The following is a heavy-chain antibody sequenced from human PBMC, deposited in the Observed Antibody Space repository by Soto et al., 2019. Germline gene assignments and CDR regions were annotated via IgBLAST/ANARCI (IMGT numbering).Heavy chain of an antibody. CDR2: INTGNGNT. CDR3: ASLCGGSCYDSDG. CDR1: GYTFTSYA. V-gene: IGHV1-3*04. J-gene: IGHJ6*02. Sequence: ASMKVSCKASGYTFTSYAMHWVRQAPGQRLEWMGWINTGNGNTKYSQKFQGRVTITRDTFASTAYMELSSLRSEDTAVYSCASLCGGSCYDSDGWGQGTTVTVSS. D-gene: IGHD2-15*01.